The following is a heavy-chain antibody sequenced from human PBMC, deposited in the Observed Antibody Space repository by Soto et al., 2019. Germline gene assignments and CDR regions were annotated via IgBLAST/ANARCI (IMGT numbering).Heavy chain of an antibody. J-gene: IGHJ6*01. D-gene: IGHD3-16*01. V-gene: IGHV4-39*01. CDR3: AITLGGNYFGMDV. Sequence: QLQVQESGPGLVKPSETLSLTCTVSSGSISSSTYYWGWIRQPPGKGLEWIGSFYYSGSTDYNPSLKSRVTISVDTSKNQFSLNLSSVTAADTGVYYCAITLGGNYFGMDVWGHGTSVTVSS. CDR1: SGSISSSTYY. CDR2: FYYSGST.